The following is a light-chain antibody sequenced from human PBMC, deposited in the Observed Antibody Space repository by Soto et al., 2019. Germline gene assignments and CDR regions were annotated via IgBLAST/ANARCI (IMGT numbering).Light chain of an antibody. Sequence: EIVLTQSPGTLSLSPGARATLSCRTNQSVSSNYLAWYHQKPGQAPRLLIYGASSRATGIPDRFSGSGSGTDFTLTISRLEPEDFAVYYCQQYGSLLRTFGQGTKVDIK. CDR2: GAS. V-gene: IGKV3-20*01. CDR1: QSVSSNY. J-gene: IGKJ1*01. CDR3: QQYGSLLRT.